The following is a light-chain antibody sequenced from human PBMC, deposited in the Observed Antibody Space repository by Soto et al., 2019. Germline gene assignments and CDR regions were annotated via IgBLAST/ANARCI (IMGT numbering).Light chain of an antibody. Sequence: EIVMTQSPATLSVSPGERATLSCRASQSVSSKLAWYQQKPGQAPRLLIYGASTRATGIPARFSGSGSGTEFTLTISILQSEDFAVYYCQQYNKWYTFGQGTKLEIK. CDR2: GAS. CDR1: QSVSSK. V-gene: IGKV3-15*01. CDR3: QQYNKWYT. J-gene: IGKJ2*01.